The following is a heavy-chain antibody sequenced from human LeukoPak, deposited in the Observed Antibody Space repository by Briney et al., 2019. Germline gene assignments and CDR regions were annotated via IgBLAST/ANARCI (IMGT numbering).Heavy chain of an antibody. CDR2: INPNSGGT. D-gene: IGHD3-10*01. CDR1: GYTFTGYY. V-gene: IGHV1-2*02. Sequence: GASVKVSCKASGYTFTGYYMHWVRQAPGQGLEWMGWINPNSGGTNYAQKFQGRVTMTRYTSISTAYMELSRLRSDDTAVYYCARARITMVRGVITTGFQHWGQGTLVTVSS. J-gene: IGHJ1*01. CDR3: ARARITMVRGVITTGFQH.